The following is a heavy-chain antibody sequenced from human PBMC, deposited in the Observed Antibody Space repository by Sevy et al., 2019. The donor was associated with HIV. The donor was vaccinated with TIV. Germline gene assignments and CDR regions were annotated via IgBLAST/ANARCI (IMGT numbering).Heavy chain of an antibody. V-gene: IGHV4-34*01. CDR2: INHSGST. CDR3: ARGSVDFWSGAYLFDY. J-gene: IGHJ4*02. CDR1: GGSFSGYY. D-gene: IGHD3-3*01. Sequence: SETLSLTCAVYGGSFSGYYWSWIRQPPGKGLEWIGEINHSGSTNYNPSLKSPVTISVDTSMNQFSLKLSSVTAADTAVYYCARGSVDFWSGAYLFDYWGQGTLVTVSS.